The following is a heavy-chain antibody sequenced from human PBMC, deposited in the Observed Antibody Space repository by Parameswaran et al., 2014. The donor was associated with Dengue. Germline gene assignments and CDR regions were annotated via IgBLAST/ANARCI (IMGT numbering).Heavy chain of an antibody. CDR3: ARARYDFWSGHSPYFDY. Sequence: AISSARWIRQPPGKGLEWIGYIYYSGSTNYNPSLKSRVTISVDTSKNQFSLKLSSVTAADTAVYYCARARYDFWSGHSPYFDYWGQGTLVTVSS. D-gene: IGHD3-3*01. V-gene: IGHV4-59*01. J-gene: IGHJ4*02. CDR1: AISSA. CDR2: IYYSGST.